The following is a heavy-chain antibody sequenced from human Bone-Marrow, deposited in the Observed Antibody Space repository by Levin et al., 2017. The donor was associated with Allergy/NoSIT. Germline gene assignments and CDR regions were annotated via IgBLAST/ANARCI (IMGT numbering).Heavy chain of an antibody. CDR1: GGSFSGYY. Sequence: SSETLSLTCAVYGGSFSGYYWSWIRQPPGKGLEWIGEINHSGSTNYNPSLKSRVTISVDTSKNQFSLKLSSVTAADTAVYYCARGRGLRYYYDYGMDVWGQGTTVTVSS. CDR2: INHSGST. J-gene: IGHJ6*02. CDR3: ARGRGLRYYYDYGMDV. V-gene: IGHV4-34*01. D-gene: IGHD5-12*01.